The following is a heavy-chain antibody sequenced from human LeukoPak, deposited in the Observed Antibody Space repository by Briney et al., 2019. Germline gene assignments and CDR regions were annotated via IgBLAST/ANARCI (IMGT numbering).Heavy chain of an antibody. CDR3: ARMGIVGATGYYFDY. CDR2: IYYSGST. Sequence: SETLSLTCTVSGGSISSYYWSWIRQPPGKGLEWIGYIYYSGSTNYNPSLKSRVTISVDTSKNQFSLKLNSVTAADTAVYYCARMGIVGATGYYFDYWGQGTLVTVSS. CDR1: GGSISSYY. V-gene: IGHV4-59*12. J-gene: IGHJ4*02. D-gene: IGHD1-26*01.